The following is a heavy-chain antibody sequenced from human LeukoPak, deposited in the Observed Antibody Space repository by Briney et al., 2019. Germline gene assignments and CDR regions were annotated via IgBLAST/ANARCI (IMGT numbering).Heavy chain of an antibody. CDR3: AKMREGGLRAESFDY. V-gene: IGHV3-23*01. Sequence: GGTLRLSCAASGFTFSSYALSWVRQAPGKGLEWVSGISGSGGTTYYADSVKGRFTISRDNSKNTLYLQMNSLRAEDTAVYYCAKMREGGLRAESFDYWGRGTLVTVPS. J-gene: IGHJ4*02. D-gene: IGHD4-17*01. CDR2: ISGSGGTT. CDR1: GFTFSSYA.